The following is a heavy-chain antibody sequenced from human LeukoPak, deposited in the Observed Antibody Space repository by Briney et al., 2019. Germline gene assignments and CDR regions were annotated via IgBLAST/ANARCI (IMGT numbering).Heavy chain of an antibody. CDR1: GFTFSSYA. CDR2: ISYDGSNK. CDR3: ARDREGNWFDP. Sequence: PGGSLRLSCAASGFTFSSYAMHWVRQAPGKGLEWVAVISYDGSNKYYADSVKGRFTISRDNSKNTLYLQMNSLRAEDTAVYYCARDREGNWFDPWGQRTLVTVSS. V-gene: IGHV3-30-3*01. J-gene: IGHJ5*02. D-gene: IGHD1-26*01.